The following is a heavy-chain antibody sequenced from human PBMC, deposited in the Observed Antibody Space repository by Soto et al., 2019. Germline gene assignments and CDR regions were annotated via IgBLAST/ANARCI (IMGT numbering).Heavy chain of an antibody. Sequence: SETLSLTCAVSSGSISSSNWWSWVRQPPGKGLEWIGEIYHSGSTNYNPSLKSRVTISVDKSKNQFSLKLSSVTAADTAVYYCARDMWFGELYLGAFDIWGQGTMVTVS. D-gene: IGHD3-10*01. CDR3: ARDMWFGELYLGAFDI. CDR2: IYHSGST. V-gene: IGHV4-4*02. J-gene: IGHJ3*02. CDR1: SGSISSSNW.